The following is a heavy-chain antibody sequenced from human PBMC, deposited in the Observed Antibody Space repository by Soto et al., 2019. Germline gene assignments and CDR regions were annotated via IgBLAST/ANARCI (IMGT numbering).Heavy chain of an antibody. D-gene: IGHD3-10*01. V-gene: IGHV3-11*01. Sequence: PGGSLRLSCAASGFDFSDYCMSWSRLAPGKGLEWISYISDSGSPLYYADSVKGRFSISRDNARKSVYLQMNNLRADDTALYFCARDIRGYGMDVWGQGTTVTVSS. CDR1: GFDFSDYC. J-gene: IGHJ6*02. CDR2: ISDSGSPL. CDR3: ARDIRGYGMDV.